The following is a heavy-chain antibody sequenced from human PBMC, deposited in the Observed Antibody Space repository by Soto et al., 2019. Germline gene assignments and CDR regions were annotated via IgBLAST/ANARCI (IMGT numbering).Heavy chain of an antibody. D-gene: IGHD6-13*01. CDR1: TFPFSTYG. CDR3: AGEDLAAPGSTFDI. CDR2: ISNDGSNK. J-gene: IGHJ3*02. Sequence: QVQLVESGGGVVQPGRSLRLSCAASTFPFSTYGMHWVRQAPGKGLEWVAFISNDGSNKYYADSVKGRFTISRDNSRNTLYLQMNSLRADDTAVFYCAGEDLAAPGSTFDIWGEGTMVTVSS. V-gene: IGHV3-30-3*01.